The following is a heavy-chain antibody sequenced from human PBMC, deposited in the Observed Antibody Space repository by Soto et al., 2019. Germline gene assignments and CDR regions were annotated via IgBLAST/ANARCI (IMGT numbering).Heavy chain of an antibody. CDR3: ARPRYDGSGTPFDH. CDR2: INGDGSTA. Sequence: EVQLVESGGGLVQPGGSPRLSCAASGFTFSSYWMHWVRQAPGKGLVWVSGINGDGSTATYADSVKGRFIISRDNAKKMLYLQMSSLTAEDTAVYYCARPRYDGSGTPFDHWGLGTLVTVSS. D-gene: IGHD3-22*01. V-gene: IGHV3-74*01. J-gene: IGHJ4*02. CDR1: GFTFSSYW.